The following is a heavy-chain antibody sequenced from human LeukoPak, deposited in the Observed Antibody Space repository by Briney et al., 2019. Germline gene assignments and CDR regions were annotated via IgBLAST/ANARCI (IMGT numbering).Heavy chain of an antibody. CDR3: ASSYDSSAPSGY. V-gene: IGHV4-59*01. J-gene: IGHJ4*02. D-gene: IGHD3-22*01. Sequence: PSETLSLTCTVSGDSITSYYWSWIRQPAGKGLEWIGYIYYSGSTNYNPSLKSRVTISVDTSKNQFSLKLSSVTAADTAVYYCASSYDSSAPSGYWGQGTLVTVSS. CDR2: IYYSGST. CDR1: GDSITSYY.